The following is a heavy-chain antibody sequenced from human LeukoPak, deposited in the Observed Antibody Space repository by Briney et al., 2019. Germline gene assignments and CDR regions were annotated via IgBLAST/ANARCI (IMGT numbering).Heavy chain of an antibody. V-gene: IGHV4-34*01. J-gene: IGHJ5*02. CDR3: ARGNFQRRDRGVVLRGGLDH. CDR2: GNDRGST. D-gene: IGHD3-10*01. CDR1: DESFSGYY. Sequence: SETLSLTCAVSDESFSGYYWTWIRQPPGEGLEWIGEGNDRGSTNYNPSLKSRVTISVDTSKNHFSLQLTPVTAADSALYYCARGNFQRRDRGVVLRGGLDHWGQGTLVFVSS.